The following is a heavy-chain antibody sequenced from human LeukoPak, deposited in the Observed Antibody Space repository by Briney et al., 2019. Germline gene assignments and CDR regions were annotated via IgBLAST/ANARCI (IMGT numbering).Heavy chain of an antibody. J-gene: IGHJ4*02. Sequence: SETLSLTCTVFGGFMSIYYWSWIRQPPGKGLEWIGNIYYSGSTNYRPSLKSRVSISVDTSKNQFSLKLSSLTAADKAVYYFARRGHHYDSNGYEFWGQGTLVTVSS. CDR1: GGFMSIYY. CDR2: IYYSGST. CDR3: ARRGHHYDSNGYEF. V-gene: IGHV4-59*08. D-gene: IGHD3-22*01.